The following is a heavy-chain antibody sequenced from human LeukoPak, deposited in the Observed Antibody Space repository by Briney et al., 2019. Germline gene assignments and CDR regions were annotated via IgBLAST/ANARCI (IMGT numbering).Heavy chain of an antibody. Sequence: SETLSLTCTVSGGSISSYYWSWIRQPPGKGLEWIGEINHSGSTNYNPSLKSRVTISVDTSKNQFSLKLSSVTAADTAVYYCARGGGIVPAARLDYWGQGTLVTVSS. CDR2: INHSGST. V-gene: IGHV4-34*01. J-gene: IGHJ4*02. CDR1: GGSISSYY. D-gene: IGHD2-2*01. CDR3: ARGGGIVPAARLDY.